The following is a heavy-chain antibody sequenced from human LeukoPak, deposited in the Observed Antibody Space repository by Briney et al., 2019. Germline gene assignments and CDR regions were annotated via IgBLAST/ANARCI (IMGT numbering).Heavy chain of an antibody. CDR2: INPNSGGT. D-gene: IGHD1-26*01. V-gene: IGHV1-2*02. CDR3: ARDVGATGHNWFDP. CDR1: GYTFTGYY. J-gene: IGHJ5*02. Sequence: ASVKVSCKASGYTFTGYYMHWVRQAPGQGLEWMGWINPNSGGTNYAQKFQGRVTMTRDTSISTAYMELSRLRSDDTAVYYCARDVGATGHNWFDPWGQGTLVTVSS.